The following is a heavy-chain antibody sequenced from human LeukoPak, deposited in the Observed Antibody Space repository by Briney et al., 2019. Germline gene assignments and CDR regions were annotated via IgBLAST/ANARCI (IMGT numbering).Heavy chain of an antibody. D-gene: IGHD2-21*02. V-gene: IGHV3-30*03. J-gene: IGHJ4*02. CDR1: GFTFSNFG. CDR2: ISFDGTNK. Sequence: GGSLRLSCAASGFTFSNFGFHWVRQSPGKGLGWVALISFDGTNKYYGDSVKGRFTISRDNSKNTLYLQMNSLRVEDTAVYYCAGSLAYCGGDCRLGDYSGQGTLVTVSS. CDR3: AGSLAYCGGDCRLGDY.